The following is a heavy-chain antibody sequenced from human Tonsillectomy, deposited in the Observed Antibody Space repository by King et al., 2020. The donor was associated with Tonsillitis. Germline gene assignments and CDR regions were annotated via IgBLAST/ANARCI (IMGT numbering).Heavy chain of an antibody. CDR1: GFAFSSHG. CDR3: ARERVHSSGWGIDY. J-gene: IGHJ4*02. D-gene: IGHD6-19*01. V-gene: IGHV3-33*05. Sequence: VQLVESGGGVVQPGRSLRLSCAASGFAFSSHGMHWVRQAPGKGLEWVAVISYDAKRENYADSVKGRFTISRDNSKNTLYLQMNSLRAEDTAVYYCARERVHSSGWGIDYWGQGSLVTVSS. CDR2: ISYDAKRE.